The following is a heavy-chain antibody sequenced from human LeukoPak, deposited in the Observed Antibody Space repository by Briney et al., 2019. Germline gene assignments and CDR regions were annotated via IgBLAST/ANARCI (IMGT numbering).Heavy chain of an antibody. CDR1: GFTFSAHS. D-gene: IGHD3-3*01. CDR3: ARGFWSGPSGWGVAFDL. V-gene: IGHV3-69-1*01. J-gene: IGHJ3*01. CDR2: ISSTGSV. Sequence: GGTLRLSCAGSGFTFSAHSMNWVRQAPGRPQEWLSYISSTGSVYYAPSVQGRFAISRDNARDSLFLQMSGLRGEDTAVYYCARGFWSGPSGWGVAFDLWGQGTMVTVSS.